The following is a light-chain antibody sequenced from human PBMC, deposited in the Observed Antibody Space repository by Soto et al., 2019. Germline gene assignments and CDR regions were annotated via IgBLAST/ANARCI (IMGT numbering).Light chain of an antibody. CDR3: QQYNIGSPLP. V-gene: IGKV3-15*01. CDR1: QSVSSN. J-gene: IGKJ3*01. Sequence: EIVMTQSPATLSVSPGERATLSCMASQSVSSNLAWYQQKPGQAPSLLIYGASTRATGIPARFSGSWSWTEFTLTISSLQSEDFAVYYCQQYNIGSPLPFGPVTKVDIK. CDR2: GAS.